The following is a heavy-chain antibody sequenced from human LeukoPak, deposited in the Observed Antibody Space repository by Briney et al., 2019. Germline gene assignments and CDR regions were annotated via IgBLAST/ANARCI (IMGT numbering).Heavy chain of an antibody. CDR2: IRSRPNNNTT. V-gene: IGHV3-73*01. CDR1: GFTFSGSP. Sequence: GGSLRLSCAASGFTFSGSPIHWVRQASGKGLEWVGRIRSRPNNNTTAYAASVKGRFTISRDDSKNTLYLQMNSLRAEDTAVYYCARDRIVVVITWQGSGRAFDYWGQGTLVTVSS. J-gene: IGHJ4*02. D-gene: IGHD3-22*01. CDR3: ARDRIVVVITWQGSGRAFDY.